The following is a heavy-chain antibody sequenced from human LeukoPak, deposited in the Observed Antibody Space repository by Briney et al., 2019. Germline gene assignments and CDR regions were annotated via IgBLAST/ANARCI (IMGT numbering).Heavy chain of an antibody. CDR2: IYYSGST. CDR1: GGSISSSSYY. V-gene: IGHV4-39*07. D-gene: IGHD2-21*02. CDR3: ARGGLAALAYCGGDCQEGNPPGEYYFDY. Sequence: PSETLSLTCTVSGGSISSSSYYWGWIRQPPGKGLEWIGSIYYSGSTYYNPSLKSRVTISVDTSENQFSLKLSSVTAADTAVYYCARGGLAALAYCGGDCQEGNPPGEYYFDYWGQGTLVTVSS. J-gene: IGHJ4*02.